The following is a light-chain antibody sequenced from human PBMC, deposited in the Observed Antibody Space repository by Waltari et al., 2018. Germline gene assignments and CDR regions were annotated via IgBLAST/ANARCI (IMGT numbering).Light chain of an antibody. V-gene: IGLV2-14*01. CDR1: SKDVGGSNS. Sequence: QSALTQPASVSGSPGQSVTIFCAGTSKDVGGSNSVSWYQEHPGQAPRVIIYDVSDRPSGVSDRFSGSKSGNTASLTISGLQAEDEADYYCSSQSSNDVVLFGGGTKLTVL. CDR2: DVS. J-gene: IGLJ2*01. CDR3: SSQSSNDVVL.